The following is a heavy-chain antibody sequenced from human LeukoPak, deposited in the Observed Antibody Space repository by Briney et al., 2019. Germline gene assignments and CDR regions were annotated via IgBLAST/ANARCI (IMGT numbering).Heavy chain of an antibody. Sequence: SVKVSCKASGGTFSSYAISWVRQAPGQGLEWMGGIIPIFGTANYAQKFQGRVTITADKSTSTAYMELSSLRSEDTAVYYCARPNPEGMATTPRDAFDIWGQGTMVTVSS. V-gene: IGHV1-69*06. D-gene: IGHD5-24*01. CDR2: IIPIFGTA. CDR3: ARPNPEGMATTPRDAFDI. J-gene: IGHJ3*02. CDR1: GGTFSSYA.